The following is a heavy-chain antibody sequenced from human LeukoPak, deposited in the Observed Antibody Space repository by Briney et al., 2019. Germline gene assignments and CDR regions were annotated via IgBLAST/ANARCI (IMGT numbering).Heavy chain of an antibody. V-gene: IGHV4-4*07. Sequence: SETLSLTCTVSGGSISSYYWGWIRQPPGKGLEWIGRVFTSGIISGDTNYNPSLKSRVTMSVDTSNNQFSLKLRSVTAADTAVYYCARDRYYYDSSSYYSAFDTWGQGTMVTVSS. D-gene: IGHD3-22*01. J-gene: IGHJ3*02. CDR2: VFTSGIISGDT. CDR3: ARDRYYYDSSSYYSAFDT. CDR1: GGSISSYY.